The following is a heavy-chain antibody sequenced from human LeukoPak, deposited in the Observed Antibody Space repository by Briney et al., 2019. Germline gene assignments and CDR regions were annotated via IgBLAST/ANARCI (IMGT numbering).Heavy chain of an antibody. J-gene: IGHJ2*01. V-gene: IGHV1-69*17. CDR2: IIPLFGIT. D-gene: IGHD4/OR15-4a*01. CDR1: GVTSSNYA. CDR3: ARLITTSWMGFDL. Sequence: EASVKVSCKASGVTSSNYAIIWLRQAPGQGLEWMGRIIPLFGITNYAQKFQDRVTITADKSTNTTYMGLTSLRSEDTAVYYCARLITTSWMGFDLWGRGTLVTASS.